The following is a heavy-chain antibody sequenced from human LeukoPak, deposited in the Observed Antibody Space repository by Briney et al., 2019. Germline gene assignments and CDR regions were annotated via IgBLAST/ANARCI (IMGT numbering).Heavy chain of an antibody. Sequence: SVKVSCKASGGTFSIYAISWVRQAPGQGLEWMGRIIPILGIANYAQKFQGRLTITADKSTNTAYMELSSLRGEDTAVYYCAKGPSGWNGGAHDYWGQGTLVTVSS. D-gene: IGHD6-19*01. V-gene: IGHV1-69*04. CDR2: IIPILGIA. J-gene: IGHJ4*02. CDR1: GGTFSIYA. CDR3: AKGPSGWNGGAHDY.